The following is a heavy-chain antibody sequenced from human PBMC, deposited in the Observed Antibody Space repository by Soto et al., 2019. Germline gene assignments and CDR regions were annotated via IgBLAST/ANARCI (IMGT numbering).Heavy chain of an antibody. J-gene: IGHJ4*02. CDR3: ANPGEELRYLDWPLDY. Sequence: QVQLVESGGGVVQPGRSLRLSCAASGFTFSSYGMHWVRQAPGKGLEWVAVISYDGSNKYYADSVKGRFTISRDNSKNTLYLQMNSLGAEDTAVYYCANPGEELRYLDWPLDYWGQGTLVTVSS. V-gene: IGHV3-30*18. CDR2: ISYDGSNK. D-gene: IGHD3-9*01. CDR1: GFTFSSYG.